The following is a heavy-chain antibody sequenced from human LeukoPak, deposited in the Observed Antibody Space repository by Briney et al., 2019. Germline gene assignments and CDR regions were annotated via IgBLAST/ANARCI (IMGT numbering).Heavy chain of an antibody. CDR3: ARDTAMVHRAFDI. CDR2: INSDGSST. J-gene: IGHJ3*02. D-gene: IGHD5-18*01. V-gene: IGHV3-74*01. CDR1: GFTFSSYW. Sequence: GSLRLSCAASGFTFSSYWMHWVRQAPGKGLVWVSRINSDGSSTSYADSVKGRFTISRDNAKNTLYLQMDSLRAEDTAVYYCARDTAMVHRAFDIWGQGTMVTVSS.